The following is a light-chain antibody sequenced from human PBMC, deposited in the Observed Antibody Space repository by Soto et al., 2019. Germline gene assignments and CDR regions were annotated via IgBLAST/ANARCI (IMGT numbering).Light chain of an antibody. CDR3: SSYAGSSNV. J-gene: IGLJ1*01. CDR1: SSDVGGYNY. Sequence: QSFLTQPPSASGSPGQSVAISCTGTSSDVGGYNYVSWYQQHPGKAPKLMIYEVNKRPSGVPDRFSGSKSGNTASLTVSGLQAEDEADYYCSSYAGSSNVFGTGT. CDR2: EVN. V-gene: IGLV2-8*01.